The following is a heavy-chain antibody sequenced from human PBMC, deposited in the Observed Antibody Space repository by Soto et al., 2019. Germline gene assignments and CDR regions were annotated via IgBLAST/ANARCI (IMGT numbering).Heavy chain of an antibody. V-gene: IGHV3-53*01. J-gene: IGHJ4*02. Sequence: PGGSLSLSCAASGFNVNSDYMNWVRQTPGKGLEWVASIYSGETTYYADSVRGRFTISSDKSKNTLYFQLSSLRIEDTAVYYCTRDGRGLGRLSLLEYWGQGVLVTVSS. D-gene: IGHD2-21*02. CDR3: TRDGRGLGRLSLLEY. CDR1: GFNVNSDY. CDR2: IYSGETT.